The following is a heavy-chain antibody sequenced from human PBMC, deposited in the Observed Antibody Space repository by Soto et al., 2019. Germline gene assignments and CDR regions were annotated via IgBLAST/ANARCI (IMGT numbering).Heavy chain of an antibody. CDR2: ISSSCSYI. J-gene: IGHJ4*02. V-gene: IGHV3-21*04. D-gene: IGHD3-10*01. CDR3: AKVHWDYYGEGSYLAPFDY. CDR1: GFAFSSYS. Sequence: GGSLRLSCAASGFAFSSYSMNWVRQAPGKGLEWVSSISSSCSYIYYAHSVKGRFPISRDNAKNSLYLQMNSLRAEDTAVYYCAKVHWDYYGEGSYLAPFDYSGQGTLVTVSS.